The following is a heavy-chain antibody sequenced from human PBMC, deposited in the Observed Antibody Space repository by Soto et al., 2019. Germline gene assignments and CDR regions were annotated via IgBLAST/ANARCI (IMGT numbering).Heavy chain of an antibody. CDR3: ATPGGGYVYYGMDV. V-gene: IGHV3-21*01. J-gene: IGHJ6*02. Sequence: PGGSLRLSCAASGFTFTRYSMNWVRQAPGKGLEWVSSISSTTNYIYYADSMKGRFTISRDNAKNSVYLEMNSLSAEDTAVYYCATPGGGYVYYGMDVWGQGTTVTVSS. CDR1: GFTFTRYS. CDR2: ISSTTNYI. D-gene: IGHD3-16*01.